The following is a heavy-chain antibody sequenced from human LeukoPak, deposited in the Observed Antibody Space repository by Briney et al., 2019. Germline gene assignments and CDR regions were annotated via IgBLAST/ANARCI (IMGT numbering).Heavy chain of an antibody. CDR2: IKQDGSEK. CDR1: GFSFSDYW. CDR3: ARNKRADI. V-gene: IGHV3-7*01. D-gene: IGHD1/OR15-1a*01. J-gene: IGHJ3*02. Sequence: PGGSLRLSCAASGFSFSDYWMSWVRRAPGKGLEWVANIKQDGSEKNYVDSVKGRFTISRDNAKNSLSLQMISLRAEDTAVYYCARNKRADIWGQGTMVTVSS.